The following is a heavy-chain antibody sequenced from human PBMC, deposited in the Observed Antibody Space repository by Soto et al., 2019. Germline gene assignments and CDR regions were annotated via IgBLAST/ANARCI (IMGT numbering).Heavy chain of an antibody. CDR3: ARHFFGSPFDP. Sequence: SETLSLTCAFSGDSVTENYLTWIRQSPEKGLEWIGYMHYTGFSFSNPSLKSRVAMSVDKSKNEFTLQLTSVTAADTAVYYCARHFFGSPFDPWGPGILVTVSS. CDR2: MHYTGFS. D-gene: IGHD3-10*01. V-gene: IGHV4-59*08. CDR1: GDSVTENY. J-gene: IGHJ5*02.